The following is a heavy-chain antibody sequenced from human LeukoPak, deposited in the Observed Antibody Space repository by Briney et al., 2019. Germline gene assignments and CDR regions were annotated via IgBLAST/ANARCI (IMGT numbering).Heavy chain of an antibody. CDR1: GGSISSSSYY. V-gene: IGHV4-39*07. Sequence: SDTLSLTCTVSGGSISSSSYYWGWIRQPPGKGLEWFGSMYYSGSSYYNPSLKSRVTISVDTSKNQFSLKLSSVTAADTAVYYCARVSGYSYGHFDYWGQGTLVTVSS. J-gene: IGHJ4*02. CDR2: MYYSGSS. D-gene: IGHD5-18*01. CDR3: ARVSGYSYGHFDY.